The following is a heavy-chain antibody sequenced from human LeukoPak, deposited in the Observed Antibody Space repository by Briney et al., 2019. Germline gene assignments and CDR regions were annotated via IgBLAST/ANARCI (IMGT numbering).Heavy chain of an antibody. J-gene: IGHJ4*02. CDR2: INPNSGGT. CDR3: ATYYDILTGYSPLDY. D-gene: IGHD3-9*01. CDR1: GYTFTGYY. V-gene: IGHV1-2*06. Sequence: GASVKVSCKASGYTFTGYYMHWVRQAPGQGLEWMGRINPNSGGTNYAQKFQGRVTMTRDTSISTAYMELSRLRSDDTAVYYCATYYDILTGYSPLDYWGQGTLVTVSS.